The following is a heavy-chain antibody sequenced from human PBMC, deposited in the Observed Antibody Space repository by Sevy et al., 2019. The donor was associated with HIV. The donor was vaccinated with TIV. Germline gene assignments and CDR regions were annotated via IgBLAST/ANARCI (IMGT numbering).Heavy chain of an antibody. CDR3: AKEFHLLRQSFVY. D-gene: IGHD3-16*01. J-gene: IGHJ4*02. Sequence: GGSLRLSCAASGFTFSSYGMHWVRQAPGKGLEWVAFIRYDGSNKYYADSVKGAFTISRDNSKNTLYLQMNSLRAEDTAVYYCAKEFHLLRQSFVYWGQGTLVTASS. CDR1: GFTFSSYG. CDR2: IRYDGSNK. V-gene: IGHV3-30*02.